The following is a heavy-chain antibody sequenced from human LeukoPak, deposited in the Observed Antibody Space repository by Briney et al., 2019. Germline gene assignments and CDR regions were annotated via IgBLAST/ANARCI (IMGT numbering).Heavy chain of an antibody. CDR1: GFTFSGYG. V-gene: IGHV3-33*01. J-gene: IGHJ4*02. CDR3: ARAAWFGESPFDY. D-gene: IGHD3-10*01. CDR2: IWSDGSKE. Sequence: GGSLRLSCAASGFTFSGYGMHWVRQAPGKGLEWVAAIWSDGSKESYEDSVKGRFTISRDISKSTLYLQMNSLRAEDTAVYHCARAAWFGESPFDYWGQGTLVTVSS.